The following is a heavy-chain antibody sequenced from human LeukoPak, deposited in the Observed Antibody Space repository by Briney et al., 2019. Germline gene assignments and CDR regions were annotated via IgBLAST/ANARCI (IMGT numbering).Heavy chain of an antibody. CDR1: GFTFSSYG. D-gene: IGHD4-23*01. V-gene: IGHV3-33*01. Sequence: GGSLRLSCAASGFTFSSYGMHWVRQAPGKGLEWVAVIWYDGSNKYYADSVKGRFTISRDNSKNTLYLQMNSLRAEDTAVYYCARDLTTVVTRGIFDYWGQGTRVTVSS. CDR3: ARDLTTVVTRGIFDY. J-gene: IGHJ4*02. CDR2: IWYDGSNK.